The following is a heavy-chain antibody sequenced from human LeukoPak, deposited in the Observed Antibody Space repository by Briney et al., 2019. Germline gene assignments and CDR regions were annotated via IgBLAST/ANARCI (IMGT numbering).Heavy chain of an antibody. V-gene: IGHV3-48*02. CDR2: ISDSGSTI. CDR3: ASRIVGVPMYRIDY. CDR1: GLTFSSYS. Sequence: GGSLRLSCAASGLTFSSYSMSWLRQAPGRGLEWVSYISDSGSTIYYADSVKGRFTISRDNARNSVFLQMNKLREEDTAVYYCASRIVGVPMYRIDYWGQGTLVTVSS. D-gene: IGHD3-10*01. J-gene: IGHJ4*02.